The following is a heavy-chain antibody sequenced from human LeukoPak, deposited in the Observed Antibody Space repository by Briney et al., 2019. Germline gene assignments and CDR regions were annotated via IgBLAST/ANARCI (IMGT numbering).Heavy chain of an antibody. CDR1: GFTFSSYW. D-gene: IGHD2-15*01. Sequence: GGSLRLSCAASGFTFSSYWMSWVRQAPGKGLEWVADIKQDGSEKYYVDSVKGRFTISRDNAKNSLNLQMNSLRVEDTAVYYCARDRIGWFDYWGQGTLVTVFS. J-gene: IGHJ4*02. V-gene: IGHV3-7*01. CDR3: ARDRIGWFDY. CDR2: IKQDGSEK.